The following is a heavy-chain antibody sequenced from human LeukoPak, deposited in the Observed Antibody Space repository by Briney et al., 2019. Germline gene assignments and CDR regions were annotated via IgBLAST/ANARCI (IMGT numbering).Heavy chain of an antibody. CDR2: ISDSGVTT. V-gene: IGHV3-23*01. CDR3: AKGPRGYYYDSSGYYFDY. J-gene: IGHJ4*02. CDR1: GFIFRNFG. D-gene: IGHD3-22*01. Sequence: GGTLRLSCAASGFIFRNFGMTWVRQVPGKGLEWVSTISDSGVTTYYADSVKGRFTISRDNSRNTLYLQMNSLRAEDTAVYYCAKGPRGYYYDSSGYYFDYWGQGTLVTVSS.